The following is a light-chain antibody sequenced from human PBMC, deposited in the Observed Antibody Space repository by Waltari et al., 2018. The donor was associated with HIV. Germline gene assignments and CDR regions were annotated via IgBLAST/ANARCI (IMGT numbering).Light chain of an antibody. Sequence: QSVLTQPPSVSGAPGERVTLSCTGTRSNIGAGYDVHWYQQFPGTAPKLLIHGTSTRPSGVPDRFSGFKSGTSAFLVITGLQAEDEVYYYCQSYDTSLTGSDVIFGGGTRLTVI. V-gene: IGLV1-40*01. J-gene: IGLJ2*01. CDR3: QSYDTSLTGSDVI. CDR1: RSNIGAGYD. CDR2: GTS.